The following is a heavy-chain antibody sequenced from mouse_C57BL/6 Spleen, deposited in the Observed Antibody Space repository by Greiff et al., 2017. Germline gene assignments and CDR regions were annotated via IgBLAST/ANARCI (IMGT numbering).Heavy chain of an antibody. Sequence: VQLQQPGTELVKPGASVKLSCKASGYTFTSYWMHWVKQRPGQGLEWIGNINPSNGGTNYNEKFKSKATLTEDKSSSTAYMQPSSLTSEDSSVYYWARSRSPGDYFAYWGQGTTLTVSS. D-gene: IGHD1-1*01. CDR2: INPSNGGT. J-gene: IGHJ2*01. V-gene: IGHV1-53*01. CDR3: ARSRSPGDYFAY. CDR1: GYTFTSYW.